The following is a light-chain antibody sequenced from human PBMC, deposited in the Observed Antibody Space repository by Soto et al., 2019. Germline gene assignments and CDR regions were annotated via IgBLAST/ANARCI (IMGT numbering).Light chain of an antibody. J-gene: IGLJ2*01. Sequence: QSVLSQAPSASGTPGQTVTISCSGSSSITGSNGVDWYQQLPGTAPKLVIYRNNQRPSGVPDRFSGSKSGTSASLAISGLQSEDEADYYCASWDGSLNRPVFGGGTKLTVL. CDR3: ASWDGSLNRPV. CDR2: RNN. CDR1: SSITGSNG. V-gene: IGLV1-44*01.